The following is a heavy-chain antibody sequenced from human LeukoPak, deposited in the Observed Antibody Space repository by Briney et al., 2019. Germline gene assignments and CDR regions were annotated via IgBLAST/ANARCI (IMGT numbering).Heavy chain of an antibody. Sequence: GGSLRLSCAASGFTFSSCAMSWVRQAPGKGLEWVSVIYGSGGSTSYADSVKGRFTISRDNSKDTLYLQMNSLRAEDTAVYYCANWHHVDFWGQGTLVTVSS. CDR2: IYGSGGST. CDR1: GFTFSSCA. CDR3: ANWHHVDF. J-gene: IGHJ4*02. V-gene: IGHV3-23*01.